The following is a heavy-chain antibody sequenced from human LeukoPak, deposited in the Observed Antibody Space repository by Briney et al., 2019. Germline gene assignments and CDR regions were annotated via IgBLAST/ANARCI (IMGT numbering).Heavy chain of an antibody. V-gene: IGHV5-10-1*01. CDR3: ARHLRFGETRLNYYYGMDV. D-gene: IGHD3-10*01. CDR1: GYSFTSYW. CDR2: IDPSDSYT. Sequence: GESLKISCKGSGYSFTSYWISWVRQMPGKGLEWMGRIDPSDSYTNYSPSFQGHVTISADKSISTAYLQWSSLKASDTAMYYCARHLRFGETRLNYYYGMDVWGKGTTVTVSS. J-gene: IGHJ6*04.